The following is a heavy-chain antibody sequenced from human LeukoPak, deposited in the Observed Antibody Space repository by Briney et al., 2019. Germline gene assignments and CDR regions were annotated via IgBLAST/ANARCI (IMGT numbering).Heavy chain of an antibody. D-gene: IGHD4-17*01. Sequence: SETLSLTCTVSGGSISSSSYYWGWIRQPPGKGLEWIGSIYYSGSTYYNPSLKSRVTISVDTSKNQFSLKLSSVTAADTAVYYCATYDYGDYTYWGQGTLVTVSP. CDR2: IYYSGST. V-gene: IGHV4-39*01. CDR3: ATYDYGDYTY. J-gene: IGHJ4*02. CDR1: GGSISSSSYY.